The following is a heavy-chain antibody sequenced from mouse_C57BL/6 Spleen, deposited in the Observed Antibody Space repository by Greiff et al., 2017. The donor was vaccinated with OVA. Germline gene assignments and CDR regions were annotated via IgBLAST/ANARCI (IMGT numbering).Heavy chain of an antibody. CDR1: GYTFTDYN. J-gene: IGHJ4*01. CDR3: AMGDAYSMDY. D-gene: IGHD2-10*01. CDR2: INPNNGGT. Sequence: EVQLQQSGPELVKPGASVTMSCKASGYTFTDYNMHWVKQSHGKSLEWIGNINPNNGGTSYNQKFKGKATLTVNKSSSTAYMELRSLTSEDSAVYYCAMGDAYSMDYWGQGTSVTVSS. V-gene: IGHV1-22*01.